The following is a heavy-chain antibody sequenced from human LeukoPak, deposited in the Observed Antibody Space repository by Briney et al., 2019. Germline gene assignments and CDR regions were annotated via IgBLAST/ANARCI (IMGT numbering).Heavy chain of an antibody. CDR3: ARHGGIVLGNDAFDI. J-gene: IGHJ3*02. Sequence: SQTLSLTCTLSGGSVSSGSYYWSWIRQPPGKGLQWIGYIYFSGSTNYNPSLKSRGSISVDKSKKHFSLKLRSVTAADTAVYYCARHGGIVLGNDAFDIWGQGTMVTVSS. V-gene: IGHV4-61*03. D-gene: IGHD2-8*01. CDR1: GGSVSSGSYY. CDR2: IYFSGST.